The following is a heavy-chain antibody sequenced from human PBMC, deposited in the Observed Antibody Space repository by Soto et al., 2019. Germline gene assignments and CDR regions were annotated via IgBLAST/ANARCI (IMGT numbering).Heavy chain of an antibody. CDR2: ISGSGGST. CDR1: GFTFSSYA. J-gene: IGHJ4*02. V-gene: IGHV3-23*01. Sequence: GGSLRLSCAASGFTFSSYAMSWVRQAPGKGLEWVSAISGSGGSTYYADSVKGRFTISRDNSKNTLYLQMNSLRAEDTAVHYCAGSLRYYYDSSGYSDLDYWGQGTLVTVSS. D-gene: IGHD3-22*01. CDR3: AGSLRYYYDSSGYSDLDY.